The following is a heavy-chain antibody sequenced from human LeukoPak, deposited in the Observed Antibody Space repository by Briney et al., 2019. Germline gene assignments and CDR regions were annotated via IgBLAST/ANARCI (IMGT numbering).Heavy chain of an antibody. CDR1: GFTFSSYD. CDR2: ISGSGGTT. Sequence: GGSLRLSCAASGFTFSSYDMSWVRQAPGKGLEWVSVISGSGGTTYYADSVKGRFTVSRDNSKNTLYLQMNSLRAEDTAIYYCAKDRYYYGSSEYSAGEYYFDYWGQGALVPVSS. CDR3: AKDRYYYGSSEYSAGEYYFDY. J-gene: IGHJ4*02. D-gene: IGHD3-22*01. V-gene: IGHV3-23*01.